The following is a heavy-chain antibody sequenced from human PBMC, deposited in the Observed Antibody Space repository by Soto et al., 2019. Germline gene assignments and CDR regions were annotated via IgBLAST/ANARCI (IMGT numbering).Heavy chain of an antibody. Sequence: PGGSLRLSCAASGSTFSSYGMHWVRQAPGKGLEWVAVISYDGSNKYYADSVKGRFTISRDNSKNTLYLQMNSLRAEDTAVYYCAKDTAMVGFDYWGQGTLVTVSS. CDR1: GSTFSSYG. J-gene: IGHJ4*02. CDR2: ISYDGSNK. CDR3: AKDTAMVGFDY. D-gene: IGHD5-18*01. V-gene: IGHV3-30*18.